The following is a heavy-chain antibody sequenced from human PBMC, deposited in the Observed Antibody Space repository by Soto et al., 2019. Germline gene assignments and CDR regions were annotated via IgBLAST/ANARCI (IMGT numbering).Heavy chain of an antibody. D-gene: IGHD3-9*01. CDR1: GYTFTSYG. CDR2: ISAYNGNT. V-gene: IGHV1-18*04. J-gene: IGHJ6*02. Sequence: QVQLVQSGAEVKKPGASVKVSCKASGYTFTSYGISWVRQAPGQGLEWMGWISAYNGNTNDAQKLQGRVTMTTDTSTSATYMELRSLRSDDTAVYYCARDLMVLRYFDWPPTPGPHGMDVWGQGTTVTVSS. CDR3: ARDLMVLRYFDWPPTPGPHGMDV.